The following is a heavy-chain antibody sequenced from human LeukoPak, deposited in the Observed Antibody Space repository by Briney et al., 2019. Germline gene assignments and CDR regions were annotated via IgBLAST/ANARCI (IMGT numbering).Heavy chain of an antibody. J-gene: IGHJ6*02. CDR3: AKDVSIVVVVAATDYYYGMDV. CDR2: ISYDGSNK. V-gene: IGHV3-30*18. D-gene: IGHD2-15*01. CDR1: GFTFSSYG. Sequence: GGSLRLSCAASGFTFSSYGMHWVRQAPGKGLEWVAVISYDGSNKYYADSVKGRSTISRDNSKNTLYLQMNSLRAEDTAVYYCAKDVSIVVVVAATDYYYGMDVWGQGTTVTVSS.